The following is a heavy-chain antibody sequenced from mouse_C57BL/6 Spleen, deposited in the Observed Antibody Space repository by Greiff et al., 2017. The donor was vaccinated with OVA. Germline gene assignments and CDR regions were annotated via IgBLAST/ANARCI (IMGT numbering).Heavy chain of an antibody. J-gene: IGHJ2*01. Sequence: EVQLQQSGAELVRPGASVKLSCTASGFNIKDDYMHWVKQRPEPGLEWIGWIDPENGDTEYASKFQGKATITADTSSNTAYLQLSSLTSEDTAVYYCTLPDYYGSSGYWGQGTTLTVSS. CDR3: TLPDYYGSSGY. CDR2: IDPENGDT. V-gene: IGHV14-4*01. D-gene: IGHD1-1*01. CDR1: GFNIKDDY.